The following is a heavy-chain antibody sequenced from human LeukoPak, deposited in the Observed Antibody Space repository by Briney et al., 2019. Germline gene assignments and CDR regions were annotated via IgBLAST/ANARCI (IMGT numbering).Heavy chain of an antibody. CDR3: ARDGHGVPLDY. V-gene: IGHV3-30*03. CDR1: GFTFSSYW. D-gene: IGHD4-17*01. J-gene: IGHJ4*02. Sequence: GGSLRLSCAASGFTFSSYWMSWVRQAPGKGLEWVAVISYDGTEKYYGDSVKGRFTISRDNSKNTLYLQMNSLRAEDTALYYCARDGHGVPLDYWGQGTLVTVSP. CDR2: ISYDGTEK.